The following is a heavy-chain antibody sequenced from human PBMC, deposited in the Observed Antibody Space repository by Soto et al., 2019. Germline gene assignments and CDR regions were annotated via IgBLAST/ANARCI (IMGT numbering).Heavy chain of an antibody. Sequence: QVDLVESGGDVVQPGRSLRLSCAASGFTFSLYGMHWVRQAPGKGLDWVAVISDNGNNQWYADSVRGRFTISRDNSKNTLYLQMNSLRPEDTAVYYCAGIRLLFPGASDYWGQGTLVTVSS. CDR1: GFTFSLYG. V-gene: IGHV3-30*03. CDR2: ISDNGNNQ. J-gene: IGHJ4*02. CDR3: AGIRLLFPGASDY. D-gene: IGHD2-8*02.